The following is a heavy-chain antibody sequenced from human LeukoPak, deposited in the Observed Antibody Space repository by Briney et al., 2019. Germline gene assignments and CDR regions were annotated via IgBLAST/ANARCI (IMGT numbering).Heavy chain of an antibody. CDR3: ARQGGHSEPFDI. J-gene: IGHJ3*02. V-gene: IGHV4-59*11. CDR1: GGSISSHY. Sequence: SETLSLTCTVSGGSISSHYWSWIRQPPGKGLEWIAYIYYSGSTNYNPSLRSRVAISVDTSKNQFSLKLSSVTAADTAVYYCARQGGHSEPFDIWGQGTMATVSS. D-gene: IGHD1-26*01. CDR2: IYYSGST.